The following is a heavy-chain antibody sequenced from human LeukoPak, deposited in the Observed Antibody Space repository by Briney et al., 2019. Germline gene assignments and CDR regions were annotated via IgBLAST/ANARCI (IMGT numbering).Heavy chain of an antibody. CDR1: GGSISSYY. CDR2: IYYSGST. Sequence: PSETLSLTCTVSGGSISSYYWGWIRQPPGKGLEWIGSIYYSGSTYYNPSLKSRVTISVDTSKNQFSLKLSSVTAADTAVYYCAGRYPYYGSGSYYNRFDYWGQGTLVTVSS. CDR3: AGRYPYYGSGSYYNRFDY. V-gene: IGHV4-39*01. J-gene: IGHJ4*02. D-gene: IGHD3-10*01.